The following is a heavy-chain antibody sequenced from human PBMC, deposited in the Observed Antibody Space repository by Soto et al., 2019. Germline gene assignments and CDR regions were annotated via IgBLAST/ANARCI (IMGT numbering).Heavy chain of an antibody. J-gene: IGHJ5*02. CDR2: IKQDGSEK. Sequence: GGSLRLSCAASGFTFSSYWMSWVRQAPGKGLEWVANIKQDGSEKYYVDSVKGRFTISRDNAKNSLYLQMNSLRAEDTAVYYCARETGGYCSGGSCYSERWFDPWGQGTLVTVSS. CDR3: ARETGGYCSGGSCYSERWFDP. CDR1: GFTFSSYW. V-gene: IGHV3-7*01. D-gene: IGHD2-15*01.